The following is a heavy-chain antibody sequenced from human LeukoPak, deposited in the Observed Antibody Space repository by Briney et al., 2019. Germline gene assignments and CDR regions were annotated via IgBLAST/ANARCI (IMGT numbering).Heavy chain of an antibody. Sequence: SVKVSCKASGGTFSSYAISWVRQAPGQGLEWMGGIIPIFGTANYAQKFQGRVTITADESASTAYMELSSLRSEDTAVYYCARTLAIYDSSGYYPYYFDYWGQGTLVTVSS. V-gene: IGHV1-69*13. CDR2: IIPIFGTA. J-gene: IGHJ4*02. D-gene: IGHD3-22*01. CDR1: GGTFSSYA. CDR3: ARTLAIYDSSGYYPYYFDY.